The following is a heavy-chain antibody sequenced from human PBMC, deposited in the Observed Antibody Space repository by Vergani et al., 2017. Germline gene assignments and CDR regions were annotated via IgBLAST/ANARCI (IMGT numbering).Heavy chain of an antibody. J-gene: IGHJ6*02. V-gene: IGHV3-48*03. Sequence: EVQLVESGGGLVQPGGSLRLSCAASGFTFSSYEMNWVRQAPGKGLEWVSYISSSGSTIYYADSVKGRFTISRDNAKNSLYLQMNSLRAEDTAVYYCARDKGGYRYYDFWSGYYNPRGDYYYGMDVWGQGTTVTVSS. CDR1: GFTFSSYE. CDR2: ISSSGSTI. D-gene: IGHD3-3*01. CDR3: ARDKGGYRYYDFWSGYYNPRGDYYYGMDV.